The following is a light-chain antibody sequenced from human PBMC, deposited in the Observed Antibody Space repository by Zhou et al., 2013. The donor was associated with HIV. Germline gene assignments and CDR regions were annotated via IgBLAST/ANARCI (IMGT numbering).Light chain of an antibody. CDR2: KAS. CDR3: HQFDSFPWT. V-gene: IGKV1-5*03. J-gene: IGKJ1*01. Sequence: DIQMTQSPSTLSASVGDRVTITCRASQNVNSWLAWYQQKPGTAPKLLIYKASSLESGVPSRFSGSGSGTDFTLTISSLQPGDFATYYCHQFDSFPWTFGQGTKVEIK. CDR1: QNVNSW.